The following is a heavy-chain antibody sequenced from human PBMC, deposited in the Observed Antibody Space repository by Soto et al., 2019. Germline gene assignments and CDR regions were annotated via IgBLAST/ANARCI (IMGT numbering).Heavy chain of an antibody. Sequence: PGGSLRLSCAASGFTFSSYGMSWVRQAPGKGLEWVSSISTSGGSTYYADSVKGRFTISRDNSKNTLYLQMNSLRAEDTAVYYFSKGYGSGTHDYYYYGMDVWGQGTTVTVSS. J-gene: IGHJ6*02. CDR3: SKGYGSGTHDYYYYGMDV. D-gene: IGHD3-10*01. CDR2: ISTSGGST. CDR1: GFTFSSYG. V-gene: IGHV3-23*01.